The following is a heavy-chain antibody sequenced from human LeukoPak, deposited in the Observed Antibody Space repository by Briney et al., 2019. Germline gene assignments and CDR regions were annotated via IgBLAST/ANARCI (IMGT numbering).Heavy chain of an antibody. CDR1: GFTFSSYW. Sequence: GGSLRLSCAASGFTFSSYWMSWVRQAPGKGLEWVANIKQDGSEKYYVDSVKGRFTISRDNAKNSLYLQMNSLRAEDTAVYYRARGGGILRFLEWLSSRGMDVWGQGTTVTVSS. CDR2: IKQDGSEK. D-gene: IGHD3-3*01. J-gene: IGHJ6*02. V-gene: IGHV3-7*01. CDR3: ARGGGILRFLEWLSSRGMDV.